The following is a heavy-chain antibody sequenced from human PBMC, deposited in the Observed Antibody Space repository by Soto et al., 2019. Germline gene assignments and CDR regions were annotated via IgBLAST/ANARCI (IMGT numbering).Heavy chain of an antibody. CDR1: GFIFSNYG. CDR2: ISYDGSDI. D-gene: IGHD3-10*02. CDR3: AIVRVADSPLDH. Sequence: QVQLVESGGGVVQPGRSLRLSCEGSGFIFSNYGMHWVRQAPGKGLEWVAFISYDGSDILYAASVKGRFTISRDNSKSPLLLHMNRPRAEDTAVYFCAIVRVADSPLDHLGQGSLVTVSS. J-gene: IGHJ4*02. V-gene: IGHV3-30*03.